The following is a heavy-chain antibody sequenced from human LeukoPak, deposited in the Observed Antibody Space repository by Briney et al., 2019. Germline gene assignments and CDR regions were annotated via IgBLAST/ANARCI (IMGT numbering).Heavy chain of an antibody. Sequence: SVKVSCKASGGTFSSYAISWVRQAPGQGLEWMGRIIPILGIANYAQKFQGRVTITADKSTSTAYMELSSLRSEDTAVYYCANHQAAGGGPVNWFDPWGQGTLVTVSS. V-gene: IGHV1-69*04. CDR1: GGTFSSYA. CDR2: IIPILGIA. J-gene: IGHJ5*02. D-gene: IGHD2-8*02. CDR3: ANHQAAGGGPVNWFDP.